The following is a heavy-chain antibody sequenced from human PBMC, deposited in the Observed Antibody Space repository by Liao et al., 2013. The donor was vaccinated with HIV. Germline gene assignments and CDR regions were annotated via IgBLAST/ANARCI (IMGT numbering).Heavy chain of an antibody. CDR3: ARAGRIAMVRGAIFPARY. Sequence: QVQLQQWGAGLLKPSETLSLTCAVYGGSFSGYYWSWIRQPPGKGLEWIGEINHSGSTNYNASLKSRVTISVDTSKNQFSLKLSSVTAADTAVYYCARAGRIAMVRGAIFPARYWGQGTLVTVSS. D-gene: IGHD3-10*01. V-gene: IGHV4-34*01. CDR1: GGSFSGYY. J-gene: IGHJ4*02. CDR2: INHSGST.